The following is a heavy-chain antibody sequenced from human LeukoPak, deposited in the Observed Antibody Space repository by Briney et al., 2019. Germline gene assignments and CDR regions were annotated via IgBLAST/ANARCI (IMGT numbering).Heavy chain of an antibody. J-gene: IGHJ5*02. D-gene: IGHD3-22*01. Sequence: ASVKVSCKASGYTFTSYGISWVRQAPGQGLEWMGWINPNSGGTNYAQKFQGRVTMTRDTSISTAYMELSRLRSDDTAVYYCARRDDYYDSSGYVNWFDPWGQGTLVTVSS. CDR2: INPNSGGT. V-gene: IGHV1-2*02. CDR3: ARRDDYYDSSGYVNWFDP. CDR1: GYTFTSYG.